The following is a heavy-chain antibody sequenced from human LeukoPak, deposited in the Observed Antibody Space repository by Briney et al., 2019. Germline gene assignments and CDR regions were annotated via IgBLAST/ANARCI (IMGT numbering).Heavy chain of an antibody. CDR2: IKQDGSEK. CDR3: ARDSPRGLYYYYGMDV. CDR1: GFTFSSYW. V-gene: IGHV3-7*01. J-gene: IGHJ6*02. D-gene: IGHD3-10*01. Sequence: TGGSLRLSCAASGFTFSSYWMSWVRQAPGKGLERVANIKQDGSEKYYVDSVKGRFTISRDNAKNSLYLQMNSLRAEDTAVYYCARDSPRGLYYYYGMDVWGQGTTVTVSS.